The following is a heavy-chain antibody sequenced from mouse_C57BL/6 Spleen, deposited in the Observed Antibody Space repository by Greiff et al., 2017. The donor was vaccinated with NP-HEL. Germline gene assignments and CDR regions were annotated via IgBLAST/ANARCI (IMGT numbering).Heavy chain of an antibody. CDR3: ARITTVEYFDV. CDR2: IYPRSGNT. V-gene: IGHV1-81*01. Sequence: QVQLQQSGAELARPGASVKLSCKASGYTFTSYGISWVKQRTGQGLEWIGEIYPRSGNTYYNEKFKGKATLTADKSSSTAYMELRSLTSEDSAVYFCARITTVEYFDVWGTGTTVTVSS. J-gene: IGHJ1*03. CDR1: GYTFTSYG. D-gene: IGHD1-1*01.